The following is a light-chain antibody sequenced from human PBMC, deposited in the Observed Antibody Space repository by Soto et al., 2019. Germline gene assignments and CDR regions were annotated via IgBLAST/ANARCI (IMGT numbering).Light chain of an antibody. CDR1: QSVRSY. Sequence: EIVLTQSPATLSLSPGEGATLSCRASQSVRSYLAWYQQKPGQAPRLLIYDTSNRATGIPARFSGSGSGTDFTLTISSLEPEDFAVYYCQQRSKLVTFGQGTRLEI. CDR3: QQRSKLVT. V-gene: IGKV3-11*01. J-gene: IGKJ5*01. CDR2: DTS.